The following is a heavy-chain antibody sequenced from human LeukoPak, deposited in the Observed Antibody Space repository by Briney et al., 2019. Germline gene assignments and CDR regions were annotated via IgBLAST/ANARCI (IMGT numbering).Heavy chain of an antibody. CDR2: IYYSGSA. J-gene: IGHJ4*02. CDR3: AKLAGDSSAWYGFEN. Sequence: SETLSLTCTVSADSISYYYWSWIRQPPGKGLDWIGCIYYSGSADYNPSLKSRVTMSVDMSKNQFSLKLGSVTAADTAVYYCAKLAGDSSAWYGFENWGQGTLVTVSS. V-gene: IGHV4-59*08. CDR1: ADSISYYY. D-gene: IGHD6-19*01.